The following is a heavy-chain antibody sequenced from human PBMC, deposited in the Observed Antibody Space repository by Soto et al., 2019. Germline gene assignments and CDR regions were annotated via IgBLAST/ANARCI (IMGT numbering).Heavy chain of an antibody. CDR3: ARDPKAGTGFDY. CDR2: ISSSSSYI. D-gene: IGHD6-19*01. J-gene: IGHJ4*02. Sequence: GGSLRLSCAASGFTFSSYSMNWVRQAPGKGLEWVSSISSSSSYIYYADSVKGRFTISRDNAKNSLYLQMNSLRAEDTAVYYCARDPKAGTGFDYWGQGTLVTVSS. CDR1: GFTFSSYS. V-gene: IGHV3-21*01.